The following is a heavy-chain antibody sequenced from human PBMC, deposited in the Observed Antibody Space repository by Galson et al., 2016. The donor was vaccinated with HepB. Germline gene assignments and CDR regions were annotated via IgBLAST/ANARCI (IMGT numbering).Heavy chain of an antibody. CDR3: ARDYYGSGSCI. D-gene: IGHD3-10*01. V-gene: IGHV4-59*01. J-gene: IGHJ4*02. CDR2: IYYSGST. CDR1: GGSISSYY. Sequence: ETLSLTCTVSGGSISSYYWSWLRQPPGKGLEWIGYIYYSGSTIYNPSLKSRVTMSVDTSKNQFSLKVSSVTAADTAVYYCARDYYGSGSCIWGQGTLVTVSS.